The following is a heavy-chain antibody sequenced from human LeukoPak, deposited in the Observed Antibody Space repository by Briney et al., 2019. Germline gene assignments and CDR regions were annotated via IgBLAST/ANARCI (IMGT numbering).Heavy chain of an antibody. D-gene: IGHD3-10*01. V-gene: IGHV1-2*02. CDR3: ASRSASGNWFLAY. J-gene: IGHJ4*02. Sequence: ASVKVSCKASGYTFTGQYIHWVRQAPGQGLQWMRWIDPNSGGTNYAQKFQSRVTMTRDTSISTVYMELSRLTSDDTAVYYCASRSASGNWFLAYWGQGSLVTLSS. CDR1: GYTFTGQY. CDR2: IDPNSGGT.